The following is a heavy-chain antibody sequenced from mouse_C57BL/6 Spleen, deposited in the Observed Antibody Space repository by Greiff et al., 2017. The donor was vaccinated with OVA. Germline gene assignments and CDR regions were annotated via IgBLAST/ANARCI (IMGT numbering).Heavy chain of an antibody. CDR2: IDPSDSYT. Sequence: QVQLQQPGAELVMPGASVKLSCKASGYTFTSYWMHWVKQRPGQGLEWIGEIDPSDSYTHYNQKFKGKSTLTVDKSSSTAYMPLSSLTSEDSAVDYCARSVGDDGGMDYWGQGTSVTVS. J-gene: IGHJ4*01. CDR1: GYTFTSYW. V-gene: IGHV1-69*01. CDR3: ARSVGDDGGMDY.